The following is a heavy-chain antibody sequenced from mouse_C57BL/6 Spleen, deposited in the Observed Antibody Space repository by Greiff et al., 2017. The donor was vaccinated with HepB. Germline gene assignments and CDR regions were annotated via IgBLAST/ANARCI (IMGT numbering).Heavy chain of an antibody. D-gene: IGHD4-1*01. CDR1: GYTFTSYW. CDR2: IDPSDSYT. V-gene: IGHV1-50*01. CDR3: ASAGILLDY. J-gene: IGHJ2*01. Sequence: QVQLQQPGAELVKPGASVKLSCKASGYTFTSYWMQWVKQRPGQGLEWIGEIDPSDSYTNYNQKFKGKATLTVDTSSSTADMQLSSLTSEDSAVYYCASAGILLDYWGQGTTLTVSS.